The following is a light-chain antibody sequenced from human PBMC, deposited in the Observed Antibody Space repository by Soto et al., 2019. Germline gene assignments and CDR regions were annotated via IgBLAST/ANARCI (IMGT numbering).Light chain of an antibody. CDR3: HQRSNWPRT. V-gene: IGKV3D-20*02. CDR2: GAS. CDR1: QSISSNF. J-gene: IGKJ4*01. Sequence: EIVLTQSPGTLSLSPGEGATLSCRASQSISSNFLAWYQQKRGQAPRLLIHGASNRATGIPDRFSGSGSGTDFTLTISSLEAEDSAVYYCHQRSNWPRTFGGGSKVEIK.